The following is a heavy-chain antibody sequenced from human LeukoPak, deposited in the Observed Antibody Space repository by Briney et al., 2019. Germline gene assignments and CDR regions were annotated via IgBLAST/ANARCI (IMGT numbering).Heavy chain of an antibody. Sequence: ASVKVSCKASGGTFSSYAISWVRQAPGQGLEWMGGIIPIFGTANYAQKFQGRVTITTDESTSTAYMELSSLRSEDTAVYYCARDRVGYCSSTSCPPRADNWFDPWGQGTLVTVSS. D-gene: IGHD2-2*01. J-gene: IGHJ5*02. V-gene: IGHV1-69*05. CDR3: ARDRVGYCSSTSCPPRADNWFDP. CDR1: GGTFSSYA. CDR2: IIPIFGTA.